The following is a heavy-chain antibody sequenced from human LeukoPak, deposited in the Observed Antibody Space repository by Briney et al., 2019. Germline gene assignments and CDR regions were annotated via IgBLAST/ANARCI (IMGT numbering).Heavy chain of an antibody. Sequence: SETLSLTCTVSSGSISGYYWGWIRQPPGKGLEWIGYIYYSGSTNYNPSLKSRVTISVGTSKNQFSLKLSSVTAADTAVYYCARQGPTVVSARWFDPWGQGTLVTVSS. J-gene: IGHJ5*02. D-gene: IGHD4-17*01. V-gene: IGHV4-59*08. CDR1: SGSISGYY. CDR3: ARQGPTVVSARWFDP. CDR2: IYYSGST.